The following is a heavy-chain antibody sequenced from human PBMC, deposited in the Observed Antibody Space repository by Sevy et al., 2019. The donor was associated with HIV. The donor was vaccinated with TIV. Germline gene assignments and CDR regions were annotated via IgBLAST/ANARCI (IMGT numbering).Heavy chain of an antibody. J-gene: IGHJ4*02. CDR3: ARAKYSSGWFFDY. Sequence: PAASVKVSCKASGYTFTGYYMHWVRQAPGQGLEWMGRINPNSGGTNYAQKFQGRVTMTRDTSISTAYMELSRLRSDDTAVYYCARAKYSSGWFFDYWGQGTLVTVSS. D-gene: IGHD6-19*01. CDR2: INPNSGGT. V-gene: IGHV1-2*06. CDR1: GYTFTGYY.